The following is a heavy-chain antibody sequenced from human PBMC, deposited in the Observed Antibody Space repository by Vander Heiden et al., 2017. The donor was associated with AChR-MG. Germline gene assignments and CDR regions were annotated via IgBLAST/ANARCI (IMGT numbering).Heavy chain of an antibody. J-gene: IGHJ4*02. D-gene: IGHD3-3*01. Sequence: QVQLQESGPGLVKPSETLSLTCTVSGGSISSSYWRWIRQRPGKGLEWIGYIYYSGSTNYNPSLKSRVNISVDTSKNQFTLKLSSVTAADTAVYYCARVGAYYDFWGGYYRAFDYWGQGTLVTVSS. CDR2: IYYSGST. V-gene: IGHV4-59*01. CDR3: ARVGAYYDFWGGYYRAFDY. CDR1: GGSISSSY.